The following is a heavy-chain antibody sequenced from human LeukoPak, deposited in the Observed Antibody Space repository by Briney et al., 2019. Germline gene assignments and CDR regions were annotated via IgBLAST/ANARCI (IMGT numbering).Heavy chain of an antibody. CDR3: ARVADYGGNGGYYYYYYYMDV. V-gene: IGHV4-38-2*02. CDR2: IYHSGST. CDR1: GGSISSYF. Sequence: SETLSLTCTVSGGSISSYFWAWIRQPPGKGLEWIGNIYHSGSTYYNPSLKSRVTISVDTSKNQFSLKLSSVTAADTAVYYCARVADYGGNGGYYYYYYYMDVWGKGTTVTVSS. D-gene: IGHD4-23*01. J-gene: IGHJ6*03.